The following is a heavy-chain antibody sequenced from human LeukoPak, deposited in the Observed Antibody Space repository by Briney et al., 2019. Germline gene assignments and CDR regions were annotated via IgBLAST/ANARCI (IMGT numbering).Heavy chain of an antibody. CDR1: GFTFSSYG. CDR2: ITDNGGTS. D-gene: IGHD5-12*01. J-gene: IGHJ4*02. V-gene: IGHV3-23*01. Sequence: PGGSLRLSCAASGFTFSSYGMSWVRQAPGKGLEWVSTITDNGGTSYYADSVKGRFTISRDSSKNMLYLQMNSVRVEDTALYYCAKLIPYSGWPYDYWGQGTLVTVSP. CDR3: AKLIPYSGWPYDY.